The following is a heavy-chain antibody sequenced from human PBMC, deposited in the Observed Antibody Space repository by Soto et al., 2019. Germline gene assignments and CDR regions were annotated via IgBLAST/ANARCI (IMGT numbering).Heavy chain of an antibody. J-gene: IGHJ4*02. D-gene: IGHD1-7*01. CDR2: ILTNEST. CDR3: AREEYELSPSGFDY. Sequence: QVQLQESGPGLVKPSETLSLTCTVSGGSITGFYWSWIRQSAGKGLEWMGHILTNESTKYNPSLESRVSMSIDMSKNQFSLKLRSVTAADTAVYYCAREEYELSPSGFDYWGQGTLVTVSS. V-gene: IGHV4-4*07. CDR1: GGSITGFY.